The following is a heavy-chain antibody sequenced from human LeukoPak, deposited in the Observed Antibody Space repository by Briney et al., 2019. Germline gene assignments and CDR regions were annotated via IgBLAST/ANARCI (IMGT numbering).Heavy chain of an antibody. CDR3: ARHLSSGYYYGGWFDP. Sequence: PSETLSLTCTVSGGSISSYYWSWIRQPPGKGLEWIGEINHSGSTNYNPSLKSRVTISVDTSKNQFSLKLSSVTAADTAVYYCARHLSSGYYYGGWFDPWGQGTLVTVSS. V-gene: IGHV4-34*01. D-gene: IGHD3-22*01. CDR2: INHSGST. J-gene: IGHJ5*02. CDR1: GGSISSYY.